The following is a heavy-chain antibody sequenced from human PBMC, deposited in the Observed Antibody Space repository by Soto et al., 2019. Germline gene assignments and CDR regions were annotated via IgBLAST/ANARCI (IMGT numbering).Heavy chain of an antibody. CDR1: GFTFSSYE. J-gene: IGHJ4*02. V-gene: IGHV3-48*03. D-gene: IGHD6-13*01. CDR3: SRKRIAEH. Sequence: PGGSLRLSCAASGFTFSSYEMNWVRQAPGKGMEWVSYISSSGSTIYYADSVKGRFTISRDNAKDSLYLQMNSLRAEDTAVYYCSRKRIAEHWGRGTLVTVSS. CDR2: ISSSGSTI.